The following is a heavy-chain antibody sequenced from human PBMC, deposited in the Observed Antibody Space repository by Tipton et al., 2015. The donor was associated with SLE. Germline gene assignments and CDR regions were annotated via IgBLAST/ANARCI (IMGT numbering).Heavy chain of an antibody. CDR3: AKGVWGSSWYFDL. CDR2: ISSRASTI. CDR1: GFTFSDYY. D-gene: IGHD7-27*01. Sequence: QLVQSGGGLVKPGGSLRLSCAASGFTFSDYYMSWIRQAPGEGLEWISYISSRASTIYYADSVKGRFTTSRDNSKNTLYLQMNSLRAEDTAVYYCAKGVWGSSWYFDLWGRGTLVTVSS. J-gene: IGHJ2*01. V-gene: IGHV3-11*01.